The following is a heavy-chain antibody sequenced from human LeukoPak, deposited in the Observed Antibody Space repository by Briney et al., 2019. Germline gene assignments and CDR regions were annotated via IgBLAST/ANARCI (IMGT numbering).Heavy chain of an antibody. D-gene: IGHD3-16*01. Sequence: ASVKVSCKASGYTFTSYGIGWVRQAPRQGLEWMGWISAYNGNTNYAQKLQGRVTMTTDTSTSTAYMELRSLRSDDTAVYYCARDGSAGIMITFGGVANSDYWGQGTLVTVSS. CDR3: ARDGSAGIMITFGGVANSDY. V-gene: IGHV1-18*01. CDR1: GYTFTSYG. CDR2: ISAYNGNT. J-gene: IGHJ4*02.